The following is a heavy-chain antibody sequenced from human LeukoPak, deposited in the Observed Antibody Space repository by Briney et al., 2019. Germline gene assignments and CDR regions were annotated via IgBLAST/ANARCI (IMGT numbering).Heavy chain of an antibody. V-gene: IGHV4-30-2*01. CDR1: GGSLSSGGYS. CDR3: ARSYSSSWYRGTDAFDI. J-gene: IGHJ3*02. CDR2: IYHSGST. D-gene: IGHD6-13*01. Sequence: SETLSLTCAVSGGSLSSGGYSWSWIRQPPGKGLEWIGYIYHSGSTYYNPSLKSRVTISVDRSKNQFSLKLSSVTAADTAVYYCARSYSSSWYRGTDAFDIWGQGTMVTVSS.